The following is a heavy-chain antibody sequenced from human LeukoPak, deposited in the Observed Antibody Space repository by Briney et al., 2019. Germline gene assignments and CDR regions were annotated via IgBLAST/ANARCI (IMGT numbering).Heavy chain of an antibody. Sequence: ASVKVSCKASGYTFIRNGISWVRQAPGQGLEWMGWISPYNENRKYLQELQGRVTLSTDTSTSTAYMELRSLRSDDTAVYYCARDGLRYFDWLLHLNYYYYYMDVWGKGTTVTISS. CDR2: ISPYNENR. D-gene: IGHD3-9*01. V-gene: IGHV1-18*01. J-gene: IGHJ6*03. CDR3: ARDGLRYFDWLLHLNYYYYYMDV. CDR1: GYTFIRNG.